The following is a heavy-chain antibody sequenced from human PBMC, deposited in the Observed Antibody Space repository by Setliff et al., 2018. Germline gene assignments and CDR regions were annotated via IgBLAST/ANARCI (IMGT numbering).Heavy chain of an antibody. CDR2: ISSSSSYI. D-gene: IGHD3-10*01. V-gene: IGHV3-21*01. CDR1: GFTFSSYS. J-gene: IGHJ3*02. CDR3: AKDWNYYGSGALDAFDI. Sequence: PGGSLRLSCAASGFTFSSYSMNWVRQAPGKGLEWVSSISSSSSYIYYADSVKGRFTISRDNAKNSLYLQMNSLRAEDTAVYYCAKDWNYYGSGALDAFDIWGQGTMVTVSS.